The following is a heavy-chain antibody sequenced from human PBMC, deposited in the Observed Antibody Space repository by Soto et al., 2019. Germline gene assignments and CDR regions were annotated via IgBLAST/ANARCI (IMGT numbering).Heavy chain of an antibody. V-gene: IGHV4-31*03. Sequence: QVQLQESGPGLVKPSQTLSLTCTVSGGSISSGGYYWSWIRQHPGKGLEWIGYIYYSGSTYYNPSIKSRVTISVDTSKNQFSLTLSSVTAPDTAVYYCARSVNCSSTSCSVFDYWGPGTLVTVSS. CDR2: IYYSGST. CDR1: GGSISSGGYY. CDR3: ARSVNCSSTSCSVFDY. D-gene: IGHD2-2*01. J-gene: IGHJ4*02.